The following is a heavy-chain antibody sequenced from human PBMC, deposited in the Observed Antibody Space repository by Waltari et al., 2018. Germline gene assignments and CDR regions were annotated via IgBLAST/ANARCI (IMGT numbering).Heavy chain of an antibody. V-gene: IGHV2-5*02. CDR1: GFSLNSGGLG. Sequence: QITLKESGPALVKPTQTLTLTCTFSGFSLNSGGLGVGWIRQPPGEALEWLALIYWDDEKYYRPSLKSRLSITKDTTKNQVVLTMTDMDPVDTATYFCAHRRLGQWLSFDFWGPGILVAVSS. J-gene: IGHJ4*02. CDR3: AHRRLGQWLSFDF. D-gene: IGHD6-19*01. CDR2: IYWDDEK.